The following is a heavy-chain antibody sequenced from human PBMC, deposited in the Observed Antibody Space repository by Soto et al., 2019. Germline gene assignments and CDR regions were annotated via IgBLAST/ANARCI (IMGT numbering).Heavy chain of an antibody. J-gene: IGHJ3*02. CDR3: ARGTYYYDSSRYSGI. CDR2: ISSSSSTM. CDR1: GFTFSSYS. Sequence: PGGSLRLSCAASGFTFSSYSMNWVRQAPGKGLEWVSYISSSSSTMFYADSVKGRFTISRDNAKNSLYLQMNSLRAEDTAVYYCARGTYYYDSSRYSGIWGQGTMVTVSS. D-gene: IGHD3-22*01. V-gene: IGHV3-48*04.